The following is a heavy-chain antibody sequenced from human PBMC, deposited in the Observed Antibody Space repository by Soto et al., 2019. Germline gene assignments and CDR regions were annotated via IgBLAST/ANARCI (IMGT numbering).Heavy chain of an antibody. CDR2: ISAYNGKT. D-gene: IGHD3-3*01. J-gene: IGHJ4*02. V-gene: IGHV1-18*01. Sequence: ASVKVSCKASGYIFTSYGISWVLQAPGQVVEWMAWISAYNGKTRYAQNLQGRVTLTTDTSTYTAYMELRSLQSADTAVYYCARDFGSDLSAPGAVFDSWGQGALVTVSS. CDR3: ARDFGSDLSAPGAVFDS. CDR1: GYIFTSYG.